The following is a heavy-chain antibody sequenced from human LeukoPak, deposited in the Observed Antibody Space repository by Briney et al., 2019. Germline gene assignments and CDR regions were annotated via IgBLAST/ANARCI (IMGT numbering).Heavy chain of an antibody. D-gene: IGHD3-22*01. Sequence: PSETLSLTCAVYGGSFSGYYWSWIRQPPGKGLEWIGEINHSESTNYNPSLKSRVTISVDTSKNQFSLKLSSVTAADTAVYYCARGRPMKNNWFDPWGQGTLVTVSS. CDR3: ARGRPMKNNWFDP. J-gene: IGHJ5*02. CDR2: INHSEST. V-gene: IGHV4-34*01. CDR1: GGSFSGYY.